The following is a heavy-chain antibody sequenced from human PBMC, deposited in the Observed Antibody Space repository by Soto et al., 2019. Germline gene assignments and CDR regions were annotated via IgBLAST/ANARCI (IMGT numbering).Heavy chain of an antibody. D-gene: IGHD1-26*01. CDR1: GYSISSGYY. CDR3: ARVTVAVPATTHYFDY. V-gene: IGHV4-38-2*01. CDR2: IFHSGTT. J-gene: IGHJ4*02. Sequence: SETLSLTCAVSGYSISSGYYWGWIRQPPGKGLEWLGSIFHSGTTYDNPSLKSRVTISVDMSKNQFSLKLTSVTAADTAVYYCARVTVAVPATTHYFDYWGQGTPVTVSS.